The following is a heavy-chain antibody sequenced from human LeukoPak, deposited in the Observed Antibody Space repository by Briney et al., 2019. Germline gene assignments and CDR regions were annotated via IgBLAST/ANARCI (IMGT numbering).Heavy chain of an antibody. CDR2: ISAYNGNT. D-gene: IGHD3-16*01. V-gene: IGHV1-18*01. CDR1: GYTFTSYG. CDR3: ARVRTTYDYVWGSYHFDY. Sequence: GASVKVSCKASGYTFTSYGISWVRQAPGHGLEWMGWISAYNGNTNYAQKLQGRVTMTTDTSTSTAYMELRSLRSDDTAVYYCARVRTTYDYVWGSYHFDYWGQGTLVTVSS. J-gene: IGHJ4*02.